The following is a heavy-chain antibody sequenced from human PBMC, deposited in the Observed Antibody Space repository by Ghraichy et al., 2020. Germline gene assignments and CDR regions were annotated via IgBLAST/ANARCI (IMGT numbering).Heavy chain of an antibody. D-gene: IGHD3-16*01. V-gene: IGHV4-39*01. CDR3: ARLRIIEAGPGPLDY. CDR2: IYYSGST. CDR1: GGSISSSSYY. Sequence: SETLSLTCTVSGGSISSSSYYWGWIRQPPGKGLEWIGSIYYSGSTYYNPSLKSRVTISVDTSKNQFSLKLSSVTAADTAVYYCARLRIIEAGPGPLDYWGQGTLVTVSS. J-gene: IGHJ4*02.